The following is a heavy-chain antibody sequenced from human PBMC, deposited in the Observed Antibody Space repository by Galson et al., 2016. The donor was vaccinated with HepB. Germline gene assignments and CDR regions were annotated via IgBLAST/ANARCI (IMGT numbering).Heavy chain of an antibody. CDR3: AAPPGYSRSWYGLGGWGYYFYGMDV. D-gene: IGHD6-13*01. J-gene: IGHJ6*02. CDR2: ISGYNGNT. CDR1: GYTSTTYG. V-gene: IGHV1-18*01. Sequence: SVKVSCKASGYTSTTYGINWVRQAPGQGPEWMGWISGYNGNTKYAQKFQGRVTMTTDTFTRTGHLELRSLTSDDPAVYYCAAPPGYSRSWYGLGGWGYYFYGMDVWGQGTTVTVSS.